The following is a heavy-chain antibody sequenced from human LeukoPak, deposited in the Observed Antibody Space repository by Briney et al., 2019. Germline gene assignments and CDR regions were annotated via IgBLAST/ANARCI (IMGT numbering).Heavy chain of an antibody. V-gene: IGHV5-51*01. CDR2: IYPGDSDT. J-gene: IGHJ4*02. D-gene: IGHD3-10*01. CDR3: ARHPYYDSGSYHFDY. Sequence: GESLKISCKGSGYSFTSDWIGWVRQMPGRGLEWMGIIYPGDSDTRYSPSFQGQVTISADKSISTAYLQWNSLKASDTAMYYCARHPYYDSGSYHFDYWGQGTLVTVSS. CDR1: GYSFTSDW.